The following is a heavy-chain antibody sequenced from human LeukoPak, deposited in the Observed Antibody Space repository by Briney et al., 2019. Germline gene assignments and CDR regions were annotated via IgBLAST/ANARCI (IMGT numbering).Heavy chain of an antibody. CDR1: GYTFTSYY. J-gene: IGHJ3*02. V-gene: IGHV1-46*01. D-gene: IGHD2-2*01. CDR3: ARDRRVGYCSSTSCGVSYSGAFDI. Sequence: ASVEVSCKASGYTFTSYYMHWVRQAPGQGLEWMGIINPSGGSTSYAQKFQGRVTMTRDMSTSTVYMELSSLRSEDTAVYYCARDRRVGYCSSTSCGVSYSGAFDIWGQGTMVTVSS. CDR2: INPSGGST.